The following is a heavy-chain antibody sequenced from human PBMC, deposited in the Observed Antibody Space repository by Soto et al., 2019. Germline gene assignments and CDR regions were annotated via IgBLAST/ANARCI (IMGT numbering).Heavy chain of an antibody. D-gene: IGHD3-9*01. V-gene: IGHV2-70*01. CDR2: IDWDDDK. J-gene: IGHJ4*02. CDR1: GFSLSTSGMC. Sequence: SGPTLVNPTQTLTLTCTFSGFSLSTSGMCVSWIRQPPGKALEWLALIDWDDDKYYSTSLKTRLTISKDTSKNQVVLTMTNMDPVDTATYYCAPTYYDILTGYHGFDYWGQGTLVTVSS. CDR3: APTYYDILTGYHGFDY.